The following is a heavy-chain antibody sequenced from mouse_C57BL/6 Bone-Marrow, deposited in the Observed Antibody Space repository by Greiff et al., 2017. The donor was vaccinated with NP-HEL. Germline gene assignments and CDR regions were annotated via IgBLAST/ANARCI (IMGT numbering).Heavy chain of an antibody. Sequence: QVQLQQSGPGLVQPSQSLSITCTVSGFSLTSYGVHWVRQSPGKGLEWLGVIWRGGSTDYNAAFMSRLSITKDNSKSQVFFKMNSLKADDTAIYYCAIYYYGSSYDWYFDVWGTGTPVTVSS. CDR2: IWRGGST. CDR3: AIYYYGSSYDWYFDV. V-gene: IGHV2-5*01. CDR1: GFSLTSYG. J-gene: IGHJ1*03. D-gene: IGHD1-1*01.